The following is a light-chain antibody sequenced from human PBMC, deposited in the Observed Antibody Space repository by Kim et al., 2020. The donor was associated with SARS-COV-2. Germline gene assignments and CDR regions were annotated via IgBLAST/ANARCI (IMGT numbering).Light chain of an antibody. CDR1: NIGSKS. V-gene: IGLV3-21*04. J-gene: IGLJ2*01. Sequence: APRKTARITCGGNNIGSKSVHWYQQKPGQAPVLVIYYDSDRPSGIPERFSGSNSGNTATLTISRVEAGDEADYYCQVWDSSSDHLVFGGGTQLTVL. CDR2: YDS. CDR3: QVWDSSSDHLV.